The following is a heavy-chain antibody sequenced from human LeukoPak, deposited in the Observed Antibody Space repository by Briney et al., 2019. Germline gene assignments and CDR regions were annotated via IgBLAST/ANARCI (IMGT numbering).Heavy chain of an antibody. Sequence: ASVKVSCKASGYTFTGYYMHWVRQAPGQGLEWMGRINPNSGGTNYAQKFQGRVTMTRDTSISTAYMELSRLRSDDTAVYYCARDGSGSYSHFDYWGQGTLVTVSS. CDR1: GYTFTGYY. CDR3: ARDGSGSYSHFDY. J-gene: IGHJ4*02. CDR2: INPNSGGT. D-gene: IGHD1-26*01. V-gene: IGHV1-2*06.